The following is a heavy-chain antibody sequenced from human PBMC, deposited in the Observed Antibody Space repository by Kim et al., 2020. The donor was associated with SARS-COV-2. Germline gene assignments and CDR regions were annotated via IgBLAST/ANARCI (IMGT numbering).Heavy chain of an antibody. J-gene: IGHJ4*02. Sequence: ASVKVSCKASGYTFTTYYIHWIRQAPGQGLEWMGIINPSGGSTTYAQKFQGRDTMTRDTSTSTVYLELGSLTSEDTAVFYCARVGSGSSPLDYWGQGTLVTVSS. CDR3: ARVGSGSSPLDY. CDR1: GYTFTTYY. CDR2: INPSGGST. V-gene: IGHV1-46*01. D-gene: IGHD3-10*01.